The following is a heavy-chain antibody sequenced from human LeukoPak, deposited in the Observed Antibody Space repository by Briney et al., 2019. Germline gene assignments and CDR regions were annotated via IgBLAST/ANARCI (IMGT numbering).Heavy chain of an antibody. D-gene: IGHD3/OR15-3a*01. J-gene: IGHJ5*02. CDR1: GYSISSGYY. CDR3: ARSRMIFGVVINWFDP. CDR2: IYHSGST. V-gene: IGHV4-38-2*01. Sequence: SETLSLTCAVSGYSISSGYYWGWIRQPPGKGLEWIGSIYHSGSTYYNPSLRSRVTISVDTSKNQFSLKLSSVTAADTAVYYCARSRMIFGVVINWFDPWGQGTLVTVSS.